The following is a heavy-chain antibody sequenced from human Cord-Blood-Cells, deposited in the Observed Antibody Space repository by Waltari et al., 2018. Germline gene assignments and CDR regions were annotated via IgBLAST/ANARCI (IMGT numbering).Heavy chain of an antibody. V-gene: IGHV3-15*01. CDR3: TTAGRYYGSGSYYYFDY. J-gene: IGHJ4*02. D-gene: IGHD3-10*01. CDR1: GFTFSNAW. CDR2: IKSKTDGGTT. Sequence: EVQLVESGGGLVKPGGSLRLSCAASGFTFSNAWMSWVRQAPGKGLEWVGRIKSKTDGGTTDYAAPVKGRFTISRDDSKNTLYLQMNSLKTEDTAVYYCTTAGRYYGSGSYYYFDYWGQGTLVTVSS.